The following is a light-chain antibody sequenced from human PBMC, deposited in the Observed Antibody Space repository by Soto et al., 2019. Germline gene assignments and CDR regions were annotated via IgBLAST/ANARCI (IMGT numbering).Light chain of an antibody. J-gene: IGKJ1*01. CDR1: QSVSDR. Sequence: EIVMTQSPDTLSGSPGERATLCCWASQSVSDRVVWYQQKSGQAPSLLIYAASTRAAGVPARFSGSGSGTEFTLTISSLQSEDFAVYFCQQYADWPKTFGQGTKVDVK. CDR2: AAS. CDR3: QQYADWPKT. V-gene: IGKV3-15*01.